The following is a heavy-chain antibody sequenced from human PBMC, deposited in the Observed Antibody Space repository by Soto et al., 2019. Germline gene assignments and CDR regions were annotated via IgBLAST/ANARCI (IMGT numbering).Heavy chain of an antibody. Sequence: QVQLVQSGAEVKKPGASVKVFCKTSGYTFTSYDINWVRQATGQGLEWMGWMNPNSGNTGYAQKFQGRVTMTRNTSISTAYMELSSLRSEDTAVYYCARAGRHCSGGSCYSGDYGMDVWGQGTTITVSS. CDR2: MNPNSGNT. CDR3: ARAGRHCSGGSCYSGDYGMDV. J-gene: IGHJ6*02. CDR1: GYTFTSYD. V-gene: IGHV1-8*01. D-gene: IGHD2-15*01.